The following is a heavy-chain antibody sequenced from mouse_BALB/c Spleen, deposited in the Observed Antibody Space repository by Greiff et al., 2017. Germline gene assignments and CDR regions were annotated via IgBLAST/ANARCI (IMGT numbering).Heavy chain of an antibody. Sequence: VKVVESGAELMKPGASVKISCKATGYTFSSYWIEWVKQRPGHGLEWIGEILPGSGSTNYNEKFKGKATFTADTSSNTAYMQLSSLTSEDSAVYDCARGGDYGGFAYWGQGTLVTVSA. CDR1: GYTFSSYW. V-gene: IGHV1-9*01. J-gene: IGHJ3*01. CDR2: ILPGSGST. CDR3: ARGGDYGGFAY. D-gene: IGHD2-4*01.